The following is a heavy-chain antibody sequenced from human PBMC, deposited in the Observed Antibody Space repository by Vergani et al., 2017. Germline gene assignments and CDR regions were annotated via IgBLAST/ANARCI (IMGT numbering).Heavy chain of an antibody. CDR3: AREGLGCSGGSCYGTYYYYYGMDV. Sequence: QVQLVQSGAEVKKPGASVKVSCKASGYTFSNYAMHWVRQAPGQGLEWMGWISAYNGNTNYAQKLQGRVTMTTDTSTSTAYMELRSLRSDDTAVYYCAREGLGCSGGSCYGTYYYYYGMDVWGQGTTVTVSS. D-gene: IGHD2-15*01. J-gene: IGHJ6*02. V-gene: IGHV1-18*01. CDR1: GYTFSNYA. CDR2: ISAYNGNT.